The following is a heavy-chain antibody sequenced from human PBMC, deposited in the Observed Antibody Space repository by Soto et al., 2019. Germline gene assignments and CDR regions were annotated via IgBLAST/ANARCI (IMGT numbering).Heavy chain of an antibody. CDR2: TYYKSKWYY. J-gene: IGHJ6*03. D-gene: IGHD1-1*01. V-gene: IGHV6-1*01. CDR1: GDSVSSNSAG. CDR3: ARGSWDDVSGHYYMDV. Sequence: QVQLQQSSPGLVKPSQALSLTCDISGDSVSSNSAGWNWIRQTPSRGLEWLGRTYYKSKWYYTYAASVKSRITVSPDTSENQFSLQLTSVTPEDTAVYYCARGSWDDVSGHYYMDVWDKGTTVTVSS.